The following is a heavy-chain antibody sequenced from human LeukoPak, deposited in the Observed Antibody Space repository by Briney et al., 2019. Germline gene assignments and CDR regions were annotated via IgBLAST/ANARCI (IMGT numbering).Heavy chain of an antibody. D-gene: IGHD1-14*01. Sequence: ASVKVSCKASGYTFTGYYMHWVRQSPGQGLEWLGRINPNTGDSSYAQKFQGRVTMTSDTPTTTAYMELSRLNSDDTAVYHCATLVSGIDHWGQGTLVTVSS. J-gene: IGHJ4*02. V-gene: IGHV1-2*06. CDR2: INPNTGDS. CDR3: ATLVSGIDH. CDR1: GYTFTGYY.